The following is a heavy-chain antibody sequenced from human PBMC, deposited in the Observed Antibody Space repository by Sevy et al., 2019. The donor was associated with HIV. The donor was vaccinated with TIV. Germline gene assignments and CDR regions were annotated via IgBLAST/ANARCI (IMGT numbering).Heavy chain of an antibody. D-gene: IGHD1-26*01. CDR3: ARESGSYYYYGMDV. J-gene: IGHJ6*02. V-gene: IGHV3-53*01. CDR1: GFTVSSNY. CDR2: IYGGGST. Sequence: GGSLRLSCAASGFTVSSNYMSWVRQAPGKGLEWVSVIYGGGSTYYADSVKGRFTISRDNSKNRLYLQVNSLRAEDTAVYYCARESGSYYYYGMDVWGQGTTVTVSS.